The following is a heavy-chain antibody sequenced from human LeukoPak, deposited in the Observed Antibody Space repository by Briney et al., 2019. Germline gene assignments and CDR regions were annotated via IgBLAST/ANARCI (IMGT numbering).Heavy chain of an antibody. D-gene: IGHD5-12*01. CDR2: IFPIFGTA. CDR1: GGTFSSYA. J-gene: IGHJ4*02. CDR3: ARSNSGYDWWIYYFDY. Sequence: SVKVSCKASGGTFSSYAISWVRQAPGQGLEWMGGIFPIFGTANYAQKFQGRVTITADESTSTAYMELSSLRSEDTAVYYCARSNSGYDWWIYYFDYWGQGTLVTVSS. V-gene: IGHV1-69*01.